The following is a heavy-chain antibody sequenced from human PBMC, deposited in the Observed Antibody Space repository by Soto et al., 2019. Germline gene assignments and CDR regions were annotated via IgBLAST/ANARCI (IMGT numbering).Heavy chain of an antibody. D-gene: IGHD1-26*01. CDR2: IYYTGTT. CDR1: GGAISDARFY. V-gene: IGHV4-39*01. CDR3: ARQKWEQPQWFDP. J-gene: IGHJ5*02. Sequence: QLQLQESGPGLVKPSETLSLTCSLSGGAISDARFYWGWIRQSPGRGLEWIGSIYYTGTTFFNPSLQSRVTISVDTSENQFSLKLYSVTAADTALYFCARQKWEQPQWFDPWGQGTLVIVSP.